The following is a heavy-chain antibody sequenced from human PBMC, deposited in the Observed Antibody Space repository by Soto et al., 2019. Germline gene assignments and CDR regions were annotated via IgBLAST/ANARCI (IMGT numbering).Heavy chain of an antibody. D-gene: IGHD1-26*01. CDR3: ARMGGSGSYYDYYYYGMDV. CDR2: INSDGSST. Sequence: GGSLRLSCAASGFTFSSYWMHWVRQAPGKGLVWVSRINSDGSSTSYADSVKGRFTISRDNAKNTLYLQMNSLRAEDTAVYYCARMGGSGSYYDYYYYGMDVWGQGTTVTVSS. V-gene: IGHV3-74*01. J-gene: IGHJ6*02. CDR1: GFTFSSYW.